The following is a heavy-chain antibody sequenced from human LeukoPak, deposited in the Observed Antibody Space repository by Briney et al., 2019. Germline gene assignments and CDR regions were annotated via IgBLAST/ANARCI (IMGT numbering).Heavy chain of an antibody. CDR2: INIEGTII. D-gene: IGHD6-19*01. V-gene: IGHV3-74*01. CDR1: GFSFRSYW. J-gene: IGHJ4*02. Sequence: GGSLRLSCAASGFSFRSYWMHWVRQVPGEGLVWVARINIEGTIISYADSVKGRFTISRDNAKNTLSLQMNSLRAEDTAVYYCANGKSDYSSGWPRGTFWGQGTLVTVSS. CDR3: ANGKSDYSSGWPRGTF.